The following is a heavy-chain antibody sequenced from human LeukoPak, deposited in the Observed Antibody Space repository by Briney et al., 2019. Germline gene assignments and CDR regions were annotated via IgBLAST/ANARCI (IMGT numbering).Heavy chain of an antibody. CDR3: AREGEDIVVVPAASDWFDP. Sequence: ASVKVSCKASAGTFSSYTISWVRQAPGQGLEWMGRIIPILGIANYAQKFQGRVTITADKSTSTAYMELSSLRSEDTAVYYCAREGEDIVVVPAASDWFDPWGQGTLVTVSS. D-gene: IGHD2-2*01. V-gene: IGHV1-69*04. CDR2: IIPILGIA. J-gene: IGHJ5*02. CDR1: AGTFSSYT.